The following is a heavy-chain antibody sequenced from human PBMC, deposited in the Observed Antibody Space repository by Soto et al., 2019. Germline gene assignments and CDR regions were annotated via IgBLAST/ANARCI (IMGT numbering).Heavy chain of an antibody. CDR3: ARGRYGDY. V-gene: IGHV1-18*01. CDR1: GYTFTSYG. Sequence: QVHLVQSGAEVRKPGASVKVSCKGSGYTFTSYGIAWVRQAPGQGLEWMGWISAHNDNTNYAQKVQGSVTVTRDTSTSTAYMELRNLRSDDTSVYDCARGRYGDYWGQGALVTVSS. CDR2: ISAHNDNT. D-gene: IGHD1-1*01. J-gene: IGHJ4*02.